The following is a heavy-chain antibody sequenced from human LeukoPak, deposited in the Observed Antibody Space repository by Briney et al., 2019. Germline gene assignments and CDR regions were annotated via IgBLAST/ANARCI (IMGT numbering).Heavy chain of an antibody. J-gene: IGHJ6*04. D-gene: IGHD2-21*01. CDR1: GGTFSSYA. CDR3: ARGGPYFHYYGMDV. Sequence: GASVKVPCKASGGTFSSYAISWVRQAPGQGPEWMGGIIPIFGTANYAQKFQGRVTITADESTSTAYMELSSLRSEDTAVYYCARGGPYFHYYGMDVWGKGTTVTVSS. CDR2: IIPIFGTA. V-gene: IGHV1-69*13.